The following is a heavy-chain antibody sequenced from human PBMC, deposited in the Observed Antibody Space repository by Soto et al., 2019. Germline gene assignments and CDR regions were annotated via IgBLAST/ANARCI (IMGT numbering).Heavy chain of an antibody. J-gene: IGHJ4*02. CDR1: GFTFSSYA. CDR2: ISGSGGST. D-gene: IGHD2-2*02. CDR3: AKTGGAPGCSSTSCYTSLDY. V-gene: IGHV3-23*01. Sequence: GGSLRLSCAASGFTFSSYAMSWVRQAPGKGLEWVSAISGSGGSTYYADSVKGRFTISRDNSKNTLYLQMNSLRAEDTAVYYCAKTGGAPGCSSTSCYTSLDYWGQGTLVTVSS.